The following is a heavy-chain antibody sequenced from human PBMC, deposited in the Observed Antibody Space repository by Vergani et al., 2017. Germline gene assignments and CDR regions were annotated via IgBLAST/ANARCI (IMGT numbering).Heavy chain of an antibody. CDR3: ARETSSGWPYYYYYGMDV. V-gene: IGHV3-66*01. CDR1: GFTFSSYS. Sequence: EVQLLESGGGLVQPGGSLRLSCAASGFTFSSYSMNWVRQAPGKGLEWVSVIYSGGSTYYADSVKGRFTISRDNSKNTLYLQMNSLRAEDTAVYYCARETSSGWPYYYYYGMDVWGQGTTVTVSS. D-gene: IGHD6-19*01. J-gene: IGHJ6*02. CDR2: IYSGGST.